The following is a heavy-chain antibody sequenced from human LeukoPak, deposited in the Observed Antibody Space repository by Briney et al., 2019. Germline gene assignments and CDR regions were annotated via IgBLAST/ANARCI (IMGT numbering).Heavy chain of an antibody. V-gene: IGHV3-21*01. CDR1: GFTFSSYS. Sequence: GGSLRLSCSASGFTFSSYSMNWVRQAPGKGLEWVSSISSSSKYIYYADSVKGRFTISRDSAKNSLYLQVNSLRAEDTAVYYCARDLDINIGYKGFDYYHFGMDVWGQGTTVTVSS. D-gene: IGHD5-12*01. CDR2: ISSSSKYI. J-gene: IGHJ6*02. CDR3: ARDLDINIGYKGFDYYHFGMDV.